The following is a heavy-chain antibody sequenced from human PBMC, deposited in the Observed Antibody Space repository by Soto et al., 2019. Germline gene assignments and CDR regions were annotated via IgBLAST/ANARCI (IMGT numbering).Heavy chain of an antibody. Sequence: QVQLVQSGAEEKKPGASVKVSCKASGYTFTGYAMHWVRQAPGQRLEWMGWINAGNGNTKYSQKFQGRVTIPRDTSASTAYTEMSSRRAEDTAVYYCARAVAVASDVGYWGQGTLVTVCS. V-gene: IGHV1-3*05. CDR3: ARAVAVASDVGY. D-gene: IGHD5-12*01. J-gene: IGHJ4*02. CDR2: INAGNGNT. CDR1: GYTFTGYA.